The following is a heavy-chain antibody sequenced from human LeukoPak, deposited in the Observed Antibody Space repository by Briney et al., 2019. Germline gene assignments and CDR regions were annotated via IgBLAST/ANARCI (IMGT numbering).Heavy chain of an antibody. D-gene: IGHD6-13*01. CDR3: ARGIRGYSSCPSPPNWFDP. V-gene: IGHV4-4*07. Sequence: SETLSLTCTVSGGSISSYYWSWIRQPAGKGLEWIWRIYTSGSTNYNPSLKSRVTMSVDTSKNQFSLKLSSVTAADTAVYYCARGIRGYSSCPSPPNWFDPWGQGTLVTVSS. CDR2: IYTSGST. J-gene: IGHJ5*02. CDR1: GGSISSYY.